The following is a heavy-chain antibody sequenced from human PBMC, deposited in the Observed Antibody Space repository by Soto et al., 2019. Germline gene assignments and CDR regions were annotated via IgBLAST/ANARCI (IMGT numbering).Heavy chain of an antibody. Sequence: EVQLVESGGGLVKPGGSLRLSCAASGFTFSSYSMNWVRQAPGKGLEWVSSISSSSSYIYYADSVKGRFTISRDNAKNSLYLQINILRAEDTAVYYCARDPYGPGAFDIWGQGTMVTVSS. V-gene: IGHV3-21*01. CDR1: GFTFSSYS. CDR2: ISSSSSYI. D-gene: IGHD4-17*01. J-gene: IGHJ3*02. CDR3: ARDPYGPGAFDI.